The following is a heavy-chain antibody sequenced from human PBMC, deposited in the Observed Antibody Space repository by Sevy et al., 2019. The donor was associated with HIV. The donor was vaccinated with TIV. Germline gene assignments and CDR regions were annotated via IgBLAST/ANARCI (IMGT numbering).Heavy chain of an antibody. V-gene: IGHV3-23*01. CDR3: AKEQMEYSSSSDI. J-gene: IGHJ3*02. Sequence: GGSLRLSCAASGFTVSRYAMSWVRQAPGKGLEWVSAISGSGGSTYYADSVKGRFTISRDNSKNTLYLQMNSLRAEDTAVYYCAKEQMEYSSSSDIWGQGTMVTVSS. D-gene: IGHD6-6*01. CDR2: ISGSGGST. CDR1: GFTVSRYA.